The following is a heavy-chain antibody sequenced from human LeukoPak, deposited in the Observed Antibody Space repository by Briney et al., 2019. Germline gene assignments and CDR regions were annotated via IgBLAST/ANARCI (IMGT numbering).Heavy chain of an antibody. Sequence: PSETLSLTCAVSGGSFSGYYCSWICQPPGKGLGWNGEINLSGSANYNPSLKRRVTISVDTSKNQFSLKLSSVTAADTAVYYCARGQIVVGVTSNLLDPWGEGTLVTVSS. J-gene: IGHJ5*02. D-gene: IGHD2-2*01. CDR3: ARGQIVVGVTSNLLDP. CDR2: INLSGSA. CDR1: GGSFSGYY. V-gene: IGHV4-34*01.